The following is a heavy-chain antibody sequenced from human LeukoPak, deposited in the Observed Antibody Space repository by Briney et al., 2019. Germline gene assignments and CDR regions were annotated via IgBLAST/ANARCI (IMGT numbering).Heavy chain of an antibody. V-gene: IGHV4-34*01. CDR1: GGSFSGYY. J-gene: IGHJ4*02. CDR3: ASKAGSIAVAHFDY. CDR2: INHSGST. D-gene: IGHD6-19*01. Sequence: SETLSLTCAVYGGSFSGYYWSWIRQPPGKGLEWIGEINHSGSTNYNPSLKSRVTISVDTSKNQFSPKLSSVTAADTAVYYCASKAGSIAVAHFDYWGQGTLVTVSS.